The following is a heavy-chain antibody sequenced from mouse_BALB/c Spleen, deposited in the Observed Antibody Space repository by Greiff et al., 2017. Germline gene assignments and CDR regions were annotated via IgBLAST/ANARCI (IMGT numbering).Heavy chain of an antibody. V-gene: IGHV1-5*01. J-gene: IGHJ3*01. CDR1: GYSFTSYW. CDR3: TRNYGYVRFAY. D-gene: IGHD1-2*01. CDR2: IHPGNSDT. Sequence: VQLQQSGTVLARPGASVKMSCKASGYSFTSYWMHWVKQRPGQGLEWIGAIHPGNSDTSYNQKFKGKAKLTAVTSASTAYMELSSLTNEDSAVYYCTRNYGYVRFAYWGQGTLVTVSA.